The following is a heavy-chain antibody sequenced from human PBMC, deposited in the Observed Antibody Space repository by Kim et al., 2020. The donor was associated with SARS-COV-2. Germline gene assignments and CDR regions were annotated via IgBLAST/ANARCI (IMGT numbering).Heavy chain of an antibody. CDR3: VTGPPIAVAGRAGDY. Sequence: GGSLRLSCSASGFTFSSYAMHWVRQAPGKGLEYVSAISSNGGSTYYADSVKGRFTISRDNSKNTLYLQMSSLRAEDTAVYYCVTGPPIAVAGRAGDYWGQGTLVTVSS. CDR2: ISSNGGST. CDR1: GFTFSSYA. D-gene: IGHD6-19*01. V-gene: IGHV3-64D*09. J-gene: IGHJ4*02.